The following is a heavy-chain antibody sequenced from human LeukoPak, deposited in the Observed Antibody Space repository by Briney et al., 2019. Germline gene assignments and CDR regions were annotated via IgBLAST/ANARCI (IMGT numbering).Heavy chain of an antibody. J-gene: IGHJ4*02. CDR1: GFTFRNHW. CDR2: IKGDGSTT. CDR3: TRDAAGLDY. D-gene: IGHD1-14*01. V-gene: IGHV3-74*01. Sequence: PGGSLRLSCAASGFTFRNHWKHWVRQAPGKGLVWVSRIKGDGSTTTYADYVKGRFTISRDNATNTLYLQMNSLRCEDTAVYYCTRDAAGLDYWGQGTLVTVSS.